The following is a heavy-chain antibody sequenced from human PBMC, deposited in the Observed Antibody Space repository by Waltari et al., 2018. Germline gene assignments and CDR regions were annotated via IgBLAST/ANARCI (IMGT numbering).Heavy chain of an antibody. J-gene: IGHJ4*02. CDR1: GGSISRSSYY. D-gene: IGHD3-3*01. CDR2: IYYSGST. CDR3: ASYDFWSGYCFDY. Sequence: QLQLQESGPGLVKPSDTLSLTCTVSGGSISRSSYYWGWIRQPPGKGLEWIGSIYYSGSTYYNPSLKSRVTISVDTSKNQFSLKLSSVTAADTAVYYCASYDFWSGYCFDYWGQGTLVTVSS. V-gene: IGHV4-39*01.